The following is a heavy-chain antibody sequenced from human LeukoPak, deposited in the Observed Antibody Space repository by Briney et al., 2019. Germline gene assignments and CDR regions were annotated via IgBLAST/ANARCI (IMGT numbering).Heavy chain of an antibody. J-gene: IGHJ3*02. CDR2: IKPDGTEK. D-gene: IGHD2-15*01. V-gene: IGHV3-7*01. CDR1: GFIFSHYW. CDR3: AREDMWAFDM. Sequence: GESLKISCAASGFIFSHYWMSWVRQAPGKGLEWVANIKPDGTEKYYVDSVKGRFTISRDNAKNSLYLLMDSLRAEDTAVYYCAREDMWAFDMWGQGTMVTVSS.